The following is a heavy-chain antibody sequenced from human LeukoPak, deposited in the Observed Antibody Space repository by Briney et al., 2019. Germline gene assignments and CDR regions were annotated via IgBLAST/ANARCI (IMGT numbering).Heavy chain of an antibody. J-gene: IGHJ4*02. V-gene: IGHV3-49*03. CDR1: GFTFNNYA. D-gene: IGHD3-22*01. CDR2: IRSRVHDETT. Sequence: AGGSLRLSCAASGFTFNNYALSWFRQAPGKGLEWVGFIRSRVHDETTQYAASVKGRFTISRDDSKSIAYLQMSSLKIEDTAVYYCTRSYNYYDSSGYYGFDYWGQGTLVTVSS. CDR3: TRSYNYYDSSGYYGFDY.